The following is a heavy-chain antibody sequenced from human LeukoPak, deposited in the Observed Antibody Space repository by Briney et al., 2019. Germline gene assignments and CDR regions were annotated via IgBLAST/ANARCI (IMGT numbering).Heavy chain of an antibody. Sequence: GASVKVSCKASGYTFTSYGISWVRQAPGQGLEWMGWISAYNGNTNHAQKLQGRVTMTTDTSTSTAYMELRSLRSDDTAVYYCAREGIVVVPAAMAFDIWGQGTMVTVSS. D-gene: IGHD2-2*01. CDR2: ISAYNGNT. V-gene: IGHV1-18*01. CDR3: AREGIVVVPAAMAFDI. CDR1: GYTFTSYG. J-gene: IGHJ3*02.